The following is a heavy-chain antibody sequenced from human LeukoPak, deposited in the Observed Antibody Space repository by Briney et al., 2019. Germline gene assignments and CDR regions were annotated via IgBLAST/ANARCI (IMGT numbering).Heavy chain of an antibody. CDR2: IYYSGST. D-gene: IGHD4-23*01. CDR1: GGSISSYY. Sequence: KSSETLSLTCTGSGGSISSYYWSWIRQPPGKGLEWIGYIYYSGSTNYNPSLKSRVTISVDTSKNQFSLKLSSVTAADTAVYYCARALGAQVVTFDYWGQGTLVTVSS. V-gene: IGHV4-59*01. CDR3: ARALGAQVVTFDY. J-gene: IGHJ4*02.